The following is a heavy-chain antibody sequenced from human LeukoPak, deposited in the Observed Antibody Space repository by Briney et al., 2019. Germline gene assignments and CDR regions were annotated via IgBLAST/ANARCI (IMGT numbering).Heavy chain of an antibody. CDR1: GFVFSDYY. Sequence: GGSLRLSCAASGFVFSDYYMSWIRQAPGKGLDWVSYISTDSSYTNYADSVRGRFTISRGNAKNALYLQMNSLRDEDTAVYYCARDGYGLDVWGQGTTVTVSS. CDR2: ISTDSSYT. CDR3: ARDGYGLDV. V-gene: IGHV3-11*05. J-gene: IGHJ6*02.